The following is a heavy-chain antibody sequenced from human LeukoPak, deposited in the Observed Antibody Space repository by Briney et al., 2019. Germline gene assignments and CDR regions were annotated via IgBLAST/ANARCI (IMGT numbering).Heavy chain of an antibody. V-gene: IGHV4-39*07. CDR2: IYYSGST. Sequence: SETLSLTCTVSGGSISSSSYHWGWIRQPPGKGLEWIGSIYYSGSTYYNPSLKSRVTISVDTSKNQFSLKLSSVTAADTAVYYCARDEYDFWSGYSHYFDYWGQGTLVTVSS. J-gene: IGHJ4*02. CDR3: ARDEYDFWSGYSHYFDY. D-gene: IGHD3-3*01. CDR1: GGSISSSSYH.